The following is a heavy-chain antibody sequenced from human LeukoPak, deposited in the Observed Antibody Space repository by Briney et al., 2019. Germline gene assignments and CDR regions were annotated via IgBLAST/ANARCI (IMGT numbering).Heavy chain of an antibody. CDR1: GFTFSDYY. CDR2: IWYDGSNK. CDR3: YRGWGIAAKPDDYAFDI. Sequence: PGGSLRLSCAASGFTFSDYYMSWIRQAPGKGLEWVAVIWYDGSNKYYADSVKGRFTISRDNSKNTLYLQMNSLRAEDTAVYYCYRGWGIAAKPDDYAFDIWGQGTMVTVSS. V-gene: IGHV3-33*08. J-gene: IGHJ3*02. D-gene: IGHD6-25*01.